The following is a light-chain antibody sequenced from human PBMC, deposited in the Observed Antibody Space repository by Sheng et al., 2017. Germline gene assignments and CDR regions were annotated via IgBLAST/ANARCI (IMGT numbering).Light chain of an antibody. Sequence: QSALTQPASLSGSPGQSITISCTGSSGDIGNDNFVSWYQQHPGKAPKVLIYAVNRRPSGVSTRFSASKSGNAASLTISGLQSDDEADYYCSSYTNLYNWVFGGGTKLTVL. V-gene: IGLV2-14*01. J-gene: IGLJ3*02. CDR2: AVN. CDR1: SGDIGNDNF. CDR3: SSYTNLYNWV.